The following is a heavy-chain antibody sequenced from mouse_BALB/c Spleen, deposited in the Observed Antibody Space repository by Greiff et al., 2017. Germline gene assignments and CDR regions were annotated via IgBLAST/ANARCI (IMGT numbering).Heavy chain of an antibody. D-gene: IGHD1-1*01. CDR3: ARRYYGSSPAMDY. Sequence: EVKLVESGPSLVKPSQTLSLTCSVTGDSITSGYWNWIRKFPGNKLEYMGYISYSGSTYYNPSLKSRISITRDTSKNQYYLQLNSVTTEDTATYYCARRYYGSSPAMDYWGQGTSVTVSS. J-gene: IGHJ4*01. CDR1: GDSITSGY. V-gene: IGHV3-8*02. CDR2: ISYSGST.